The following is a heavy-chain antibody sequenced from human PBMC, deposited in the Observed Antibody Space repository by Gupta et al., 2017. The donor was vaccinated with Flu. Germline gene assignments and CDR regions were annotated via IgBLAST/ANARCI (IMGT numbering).Heavy chain of an antibody. D-gene: IGHD6-19*01. CDR3: VRDQGWRDY. Sequence: VQLVESGGGLVQPGGSLRLSCAASGFTFNFYWMGWVRQAPGKGLEWVANIKKDGSGKYYVDSGKGRFTISRDDAKNSLYLQMNSLRAEDTAVYFCVRDQGWRDYWGQGNRVTVSS. V-gene: IGHV3-7*01. J-gene: IGHJ4*02. CDR2: IKKDGSGK. CDR1: GFTFNFYW.